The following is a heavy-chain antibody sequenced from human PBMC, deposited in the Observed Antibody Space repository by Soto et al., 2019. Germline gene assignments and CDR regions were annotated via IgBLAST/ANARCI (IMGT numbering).Heavy chain of an antibody. CDR1: GFSLTTRGVG. CDR3: AHRPRGYSYHFAY. D-gene: IGHD5-18*01. CDR2: IYWDDDE. V-gene: IGHV2-5*02. J-gene: IGHJ4*02. Sequence: QITLKESGPTLVKPTQTLTLTCTFSGFSLTTRGVGVGWIRQPPGKALEWLALIYWDDDEGYSPSLKSRLTIPKDTYKNQVVLTMINMDPVDTATYYCAHRPRGYSYHFAYWGQGTLVTVSS.